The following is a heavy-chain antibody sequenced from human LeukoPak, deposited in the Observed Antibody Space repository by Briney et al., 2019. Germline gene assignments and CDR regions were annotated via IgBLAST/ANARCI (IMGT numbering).Heavy chain of an antibody. V-gene: IGHV4-59*08. CDR3: ASLGTGYSSSWYFDY. CDR1: GGSISGHY. D-gene: IGHD6-13*01. J-gene: IGHJ4*02. Sequence: SETLSLTCTVSGGSISGHYWSWIRQPPGKGLEYIGYIYYSGSTNYNPSLKSRVTISVDTSKNQFSLKLSSVTAADTAVYYCASLGTGYSSSWYFDYWGQGTLVTVSS. CDR2: IYYSGST.